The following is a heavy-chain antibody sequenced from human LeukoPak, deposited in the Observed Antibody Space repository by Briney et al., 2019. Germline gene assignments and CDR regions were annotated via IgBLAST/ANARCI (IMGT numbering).Heavy chain of an antibody. CDR3: AKGPGIAAAAANYYFDY. CDR2: ISGSGGST. V-gene: IGHV3-23*01. J-gene: IGHJ4*02. CDR1: GFTFSSYA. Sequence: GGSLRLSCAAPGFTFSSYAMSWVRQAPGKGLEWVSAISGSGGSTYYADSVKGRFTISRDNSKNTLYLQMNSLRAEDTAVYYCAKGPGIAAAAANYYFDYWGQGTLVTVSS. D-gene: IGHD6-13*01.